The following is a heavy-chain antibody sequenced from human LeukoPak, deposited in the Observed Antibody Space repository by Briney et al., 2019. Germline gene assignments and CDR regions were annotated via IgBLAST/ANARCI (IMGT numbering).Heavy chain of an antibody. CDR2: ISSSGSPI. V-gene: IGHV3-48*03. D-gene: IGHD6-19*01. J-gene: IGHJ4*02. CDR1: GCTFSSYE. Sequence: PGGSLRLSCAASGCTFSSYEMNWVRQAPGKGLEWVSYISSSGSPIYYADSVEGRFTISRDNAKNSLYLQMNSLRAEDTAVYYCVLRGAVAAADFWGQGTLVTVSS. CDR3: VLRGAVAAADF.